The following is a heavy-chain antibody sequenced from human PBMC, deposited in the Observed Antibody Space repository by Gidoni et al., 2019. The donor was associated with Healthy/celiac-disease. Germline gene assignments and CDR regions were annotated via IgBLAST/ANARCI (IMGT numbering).Heavy chain of an antibody. CDR1: GFPFHDYG. D-gene: IGHD1-26*01. V-gene: IGHV3-20*04. CDR3: ASSAGGHIGGAIGPDY. CDR2: INWNGGST. Sequence: EVQLLESGGGVVRPGGSLRLSCAAPGFPFHDYGMSWVRQAPGKGLGWVSGINWNGGSTGYADSVKGRFIISRDNAKNSLYLRMNSLRAEDTALYYCASSAGGHIGGAIGPDYWGQGTLVTVSS. J-gene: IGHJ4*02.